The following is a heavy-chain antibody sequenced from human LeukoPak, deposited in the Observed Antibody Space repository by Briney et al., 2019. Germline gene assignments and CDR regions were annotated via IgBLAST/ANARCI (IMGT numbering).Heavy chain of an antibody. CDR2: IYSGGST. V-gene: IGHV3-66*01. D-gene: IGHD1/OR15-1a*01. CDR3: AREAVMPVAPVKIGTSDRPPYEYYGLDV. J-gene: IGHJ6*02. CDR1: GFTVSSNY. Sequence: QPGGSLRLSCAASGFTVSSNYMSWVRQAPGKGLEWVSVIYSGGSTYYADSVKGRFTISRDNSKNTLYLQMNSLRAEDTAVYYCAREAVMPVAPVKIGTSDRPPYEYYGLDVWGQGTTVTVS.